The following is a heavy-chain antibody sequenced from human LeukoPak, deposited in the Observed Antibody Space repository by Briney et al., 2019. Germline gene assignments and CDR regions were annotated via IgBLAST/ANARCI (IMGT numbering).Heavy chain of an antibody. Sequence: SQTLSLTCTVSGGSISSGSDYWSWIRQPAGKGLEWIGHIDTSGGTNYNPSLKSRVTISVDTSKNQFSIELSSVTAADTAVYYCVRDHLAVAGMRLAWFDPWGQGTVVTVSS. D-gene: IGHD6-19*01. CDR2: IDTSGGT. J-gene: IGHJ5*02. V-gene: IGHV4-61*09. CDR1: GGSISSGSDY. CDR3: VRDHLAVAGMRLAWFDP.